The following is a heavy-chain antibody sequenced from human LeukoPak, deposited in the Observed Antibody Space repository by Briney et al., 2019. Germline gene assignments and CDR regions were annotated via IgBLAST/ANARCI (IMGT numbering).Heavy chain of an antibody. CDR2: INPTGGST. D-gene: IGHD6-6*01. CDR1: GCTFISYQ. J-gene: IGHJ4*02. V-gene: IGHV1-46*01. Sequence: ASVKVSCKASGCTFISYQMHWVRQAPGQGLEWMGIINPTGGSTSHAQKFQGRVTMTRDTSTSTVYMELSSLRSEDTAVYYCARKGSSSCFDYWGQGTLVTVSS. CDR3: ARKGSSSCFDY.